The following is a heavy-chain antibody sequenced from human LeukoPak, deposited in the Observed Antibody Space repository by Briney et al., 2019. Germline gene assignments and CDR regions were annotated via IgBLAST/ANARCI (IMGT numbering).Heavy chain of an antibody. CDR1: GFTFSSYS. V-gene: IGHV3-21*01. J-gene: IGHJ6*03. Sequence: GGSLRLSCAASGFTFSSYSMNWVRQAPGKGLEWVSSISSSGSYIYYADSVKGRFTISRDNAKNSLYLQMNSLRAEDTAVYYCAREIEDIVVVPAAMLVYYYYYMDVWGKGTTVTVSS. D-gene: IGHD2-2*01. CDR3: AREIEDIVVVPAAMLVYYYYYMDV. CDR2: ISSSGSYI.